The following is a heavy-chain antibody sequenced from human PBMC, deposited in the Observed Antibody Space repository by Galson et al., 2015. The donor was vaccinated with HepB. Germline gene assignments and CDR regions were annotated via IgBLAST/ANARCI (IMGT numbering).Heavy chain of an antibody. CDR1: GFTISNYA. Sequence: SLRLSCAASGFTISNYAMTWVRQAPGKGLEWVSGISGSGTSTFYADSVKGRFTISRDNSKKTLYLEMNNLRGEDTALYYCAKHSDRVPEWNDAFDAWGQGTLVTVSS. CDR2: ISGSGTST. D-gene: IGHD3-3*01. CDR3: AKHSDRVPEWNDAFDA. J-gene: IGHJ3*01. V-gene: IGHV3-23*01.